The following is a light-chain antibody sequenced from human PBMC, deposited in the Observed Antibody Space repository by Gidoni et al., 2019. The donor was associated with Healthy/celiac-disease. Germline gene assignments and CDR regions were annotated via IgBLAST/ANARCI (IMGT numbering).Light chain of an antibody. CDR3: HQRSNWPPGVT. J-gene: IGKJ5*01. CDR1: QSVSSY. CDR2: AAS. V-gene: IGKV3-11*01. Sequence: EIVLTQTPATLSLSPGERATLSCRASQSVSSYLAWYQQRPGQAPRLLIYAASNRATCIPARFSGSASGTDFTLTCSCVESEECAVYYCHQRSNWPPGVTFGQGTRLEIK.